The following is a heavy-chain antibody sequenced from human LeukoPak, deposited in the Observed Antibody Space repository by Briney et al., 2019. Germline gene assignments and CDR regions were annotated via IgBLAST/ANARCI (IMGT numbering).Heavy chain of an antibody. Sequence: PGASLRLSCAASGFTFSDHYMDWVRQAPGKGLEWVGRTRNKANSYTTEYAASVKGRFTISRDDSKNSLYLQMNSLKTEDTAVYYCAREVGATFYYYYGMDVWGQGTTVTVSS. J-gene: IGHJ6*02. V-gene: IGHV3-72*01. CDR3: AREVGATFYYYYGMDV. CDR1: GFTFSDHY. CDR2: TRNKANSYTT. D-gene: IGHD1-26*01.